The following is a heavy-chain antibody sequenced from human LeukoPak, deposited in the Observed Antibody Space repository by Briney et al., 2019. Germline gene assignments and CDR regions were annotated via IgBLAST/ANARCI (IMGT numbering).Heavy chain of an antibody. CDR1: GDSISRGDYY. D-gene: IGHD3-16*02. CDR2: IYISGST. Sequence: SETLSLTCTVSGDSISRGDYYWSWIRQPAGKGLEWIGRIYISGSTNYNPSLKSRVTISVDTSKNQFSLKLSSVTAADTAVYYCARGWAALYPWFDPWGQGTLVTVSS. V-gene: IGHV4-61*02. J-gene: IGHJ5*02. CDR3: ARGWAALYPWFDP.